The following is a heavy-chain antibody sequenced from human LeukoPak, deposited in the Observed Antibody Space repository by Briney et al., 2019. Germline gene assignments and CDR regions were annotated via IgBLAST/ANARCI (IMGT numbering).Heavy chain of an antibody. J-gene: IGHJ6*02. CDR3: ARGLYYYDSSGYYYYYYGMDV. Sequence: SVKVSCKASGGTFSNYAISWVRQAPGQGLEWMGGIIPIFGTANYAQKFQGRVTITADESTSTAYMELSSLRSEDTAVYYCARGLYYYDSSGYYYYYYGMDVWGQGTTVTVSS. CDR1: GGTFSNYA. D-gene: IGHD3-22*01. V-gene: IGHV1-69*13. CDR2: IIPIFGTA.